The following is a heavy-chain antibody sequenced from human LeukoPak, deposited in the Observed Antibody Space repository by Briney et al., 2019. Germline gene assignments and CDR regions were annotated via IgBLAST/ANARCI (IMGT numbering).Heavy chain of an antibody. D-gene: IGHD1-26*01. CDR1: GDSIGGYY. Sequence: PSETLSLTCAVSGDSIGGYYWSWIRQPPGKGLEWIGYVYYRGSTNYNPSLKSRVTISIDTSKTQFSLILTSVTAADTAVYYCARYSGSRGFDYWGQGTLVTVSS. V-gene: IGHV4-59*01. CDR3: ARYSGSRGFDY. CDR2: VYYRGST. J-gene: IGHJ4*02.